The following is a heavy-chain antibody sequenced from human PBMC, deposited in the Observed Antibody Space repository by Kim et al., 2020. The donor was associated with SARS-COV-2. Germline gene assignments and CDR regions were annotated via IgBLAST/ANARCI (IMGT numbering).Heavy chain of an antibody. D-gene: IGHD3-3*01. CDR3: AISRYDFWSGYYDPYCFDP. J-gene: IGHJ5*02. Sequence: ASVKVSCKASGYTFTSYAMHWVRQAPGQRLEWMGWINAGNGNTKYSQKFQGRVTITRDTSASTAYMELSSLRSEDTAVYYCAISRYDFWSGYYDPYCFDPWGQGTLVTVSS. CDR2: INAGNGNT. V-gene: IGHV1-3*01. CDR1: GYTFTSYA.